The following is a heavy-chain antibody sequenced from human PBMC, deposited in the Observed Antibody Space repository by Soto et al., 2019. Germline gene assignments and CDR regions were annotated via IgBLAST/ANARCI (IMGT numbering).Heavy chain of an antibody. D-gene: IGHD2-2*02. CDR2: IYYRVRT. CDR1: GGSDSRGRDY. CDR3: ASVTRTCISTSCYRYYYGMDV. Sequence: AETLSHTYTVSGGSDSRGRDYWSWVRQPPGEGLEWIGYIYYRVRTNYNPSLKSRVTIAVDTSKNQFSLKLSSVTAADTAVYYCASVTRTCISTSCYRYYYGMDVWGQGTTVT. J-gene: IGHJ6*02. V-gene: IGHV4-61*01.